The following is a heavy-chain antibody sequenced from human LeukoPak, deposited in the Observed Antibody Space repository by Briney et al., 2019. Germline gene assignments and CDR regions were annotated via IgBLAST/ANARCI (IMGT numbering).Heavy chain of an antibody. CDR3: TVYCGGDCPGLRGY. D-gene: IGHD2-21*02. CDR1: GFTLGDYT. J-gene: IGHJ4*02. CDR2: IRSKVYGGTT. V-gene: IGHV3-49*04. Sequence: PGGSLRLSCTASGFTLGDYTMNWVRQAPGKGLEWVGFIRSKVYGGTTEYTASVKGRFSISRDDSKNIDYLQMNSLKTEDTAVYYCTVYCGGDCPGLRGYWGQGTLVTVSS.